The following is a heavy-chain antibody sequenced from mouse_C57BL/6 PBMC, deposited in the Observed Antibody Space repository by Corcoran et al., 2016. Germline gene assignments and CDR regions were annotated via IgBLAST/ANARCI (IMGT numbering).Heavy chain of an antibody. CDR1: GYAFSSYW. CDR2: IYPGDGDT. J-gene: IGHJ3*01. Sequence: QVQLQQSGAELVKPGASVKISCKASGYAFSSYWMNWVKQRPGKGLEWIGQIYPGDGDTNYNGKFKGKATLTADKSSSTAYMQLSSLTSEDSAVYFCARWGYDYDFPFAYWGQGTLVTASA. CDR3: ARWGYDYDFPFAY. V-gene: IGHV1-80*01. D-gene: IGHD2-4*01.